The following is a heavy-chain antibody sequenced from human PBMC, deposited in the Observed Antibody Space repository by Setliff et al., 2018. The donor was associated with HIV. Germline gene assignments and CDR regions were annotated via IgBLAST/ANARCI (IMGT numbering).Heavy chain of an antibody. Sequence: GGSLRLSCAASDLTVSNNYMSWVRQAPGKGLELVSIIYTGGSTFYGDSVKDRFTISRDNAKNSLYLQMNSLRAEDTAVYYCARGNTMVTDFDYWGQGTLVTVSS. CDR3: ARGNTMVTDFDY. V-gene: IGHV3-53*01. CDR2: IYTGGST. CDR1: DLTVSNNY. D-gene: IGHD3-10*01. J-gene: IGHJ4*02.